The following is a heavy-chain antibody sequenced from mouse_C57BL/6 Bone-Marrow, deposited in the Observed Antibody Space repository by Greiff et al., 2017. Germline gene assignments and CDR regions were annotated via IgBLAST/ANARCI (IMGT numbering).Heavy chain of an antibody. CDR2: IDPEDGET. D-gene: IGHD1-1*01. J-gene: IGHJ2*01. V-gene: IGHV14-2*01. CDR3: ARSGLRYDLDY. CDR1: GFNIKDYC. Sequence: EVQLQQSGAELVKPGASVKLSCTASGFNIKDYCMHWVKQRTEQGLEWIGRIDPEDGETKYTPKFKGKATITADTSSNTAYLQLSSLASEDTAVXCGARSGLRYDLDYWGQGTTVTVSS.